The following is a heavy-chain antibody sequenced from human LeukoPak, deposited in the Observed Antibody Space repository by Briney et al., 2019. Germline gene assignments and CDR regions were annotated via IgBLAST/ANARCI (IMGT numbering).Heavy chain of an antibody. Sequence: GGSLRLSCAASEFTFSTYSMNWVRQAPGKGLEWVSSISSGSTYIYYADSVKGRFTISRDNAKNSLYLQMNSLRAEDTAVYYCARGQLYYDSSGFDYWGQGTLVTVSS. J-gene: IGHJ4*02. CDR3: ARGQLYYDSSGFDY. D-gene: IGHD3-22*01. CDR1: EFTFSTYS. V-gene: IGHV3-21*01. CDR2: ISSGSTYI.